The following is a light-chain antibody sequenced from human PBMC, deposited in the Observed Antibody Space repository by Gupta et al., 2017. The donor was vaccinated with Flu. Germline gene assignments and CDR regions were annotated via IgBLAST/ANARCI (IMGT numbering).Light chain of an antibody. Sequence: DIQMTQSPSSLSASVGDRVTITCQASQDITNYLNWYQQKPGEAPKLLIYDASSVETGVPSRFSGSGSGTXFTFTIXSLQPEDFATYYCQQCDNIPFTFGXGTKMEIK. CDR1: QDITNY. CDR3: QQCDNIPFT. V-gene: IGKV1-33*01. CDR2: DAS. J-gene: IGKJ2*01.